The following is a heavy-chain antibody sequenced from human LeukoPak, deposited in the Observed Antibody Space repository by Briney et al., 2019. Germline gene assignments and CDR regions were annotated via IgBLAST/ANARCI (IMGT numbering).Heavy chain of an antibody. CDR2: IYSGDTT. Sequence: GGSLRLSCAASGFSVSSNYMSWVRQAPGGGLEWVSVIYSGDTTYSADSVKGRFTISRDTSKNTLYLQMKSLRPEDTAVYYCGRDLYLSRWGQGTLVTVSS. J-gene: IGHJ4*02. CDR1: GFSVSSNY. CDR3: GRDLYLSR. D-gene: IGHD2/OR15-2a*01. V-gene: IGHV3-53*01.